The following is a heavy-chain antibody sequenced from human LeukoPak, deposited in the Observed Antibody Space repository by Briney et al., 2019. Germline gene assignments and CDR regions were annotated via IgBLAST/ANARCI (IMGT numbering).Heavy chain of an antibody. Sequence: ASVKVSCKTSGYSFADYYMHWVRQAPGQGLEWMGWINPNSGGTSSAQKFQGRVTMTRDTSITTVYMEVSWLTSDDTAIYYCARADRLHGGPYLIGPWGQGTLVTVSS. CDR1: GYSFADYY. D-gene: IGHD2-21*01. V-gene: IGHV1-2*02. CDR2: INPNSGGT. CDR3: ARADRLHGGPYLIGP. J-gene: IGHJ5*02.